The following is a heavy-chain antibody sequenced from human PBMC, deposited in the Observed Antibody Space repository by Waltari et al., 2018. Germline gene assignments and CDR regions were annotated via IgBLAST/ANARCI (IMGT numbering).Heavy chain of an antibody. J-gene: IGHJ2*01. Sequence: QVQLVESGAEVKKPGASVQVSCKVSGYTLTELSMHWVRQAPRKGLEWMGGFDPEDGETIYAQKFQCRVTMTEDTSTDTAYMELSSLRSEDTAVYYCATTRVGEPYRRLGYFDLWGRGTLVTVSS. V-gene: IGHV1-24*01. CDR3: ATTRVGEPYRRLGYFDL. CDR2: FDPEDGET. D-gene: IGHD5-12*01. CDR1: GYTLTELS.